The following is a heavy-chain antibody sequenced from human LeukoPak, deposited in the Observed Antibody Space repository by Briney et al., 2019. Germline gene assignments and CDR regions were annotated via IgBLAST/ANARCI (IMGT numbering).Heavy chain of an antibody. CDR1: GFSFSIYG. CDR2: ISANGINT. J-gene: IGHJ4*02. V-gene: IGHV3-23*01. CDR3: AKDLHGAFDY. D-gene: IGHD3-10*01. Sequence: GGSLRLSCAASGFSFSIYGMSWVRQAPGSGLHWLSAISANGINTYYADSVKGRFTISRDNSKNTLYLHMHSLRADDTALYYCAKDLHGAFDYRGQGILVTVSS.